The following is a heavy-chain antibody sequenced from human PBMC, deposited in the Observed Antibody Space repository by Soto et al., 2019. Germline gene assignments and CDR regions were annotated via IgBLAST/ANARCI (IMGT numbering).Heavy chain of an antibody. Sequence: SETLSLTCTVSGGSISSYYWSWIRQPPGKGLEWIGYIYYSGSTSYNPSLKSRVTISVDTSKNQFSLKLSSVTAADTAVYYCERSIAAAGYDYWGQGTLVTVSS. CDR2: IYYSGST. D-gene: IGHD6-13*01. CDR1: GGSISSYY. CDR3: ERSIAAAGYDY. V-gene: IGHV4-59*01. J-gene: IGHJ4*02.